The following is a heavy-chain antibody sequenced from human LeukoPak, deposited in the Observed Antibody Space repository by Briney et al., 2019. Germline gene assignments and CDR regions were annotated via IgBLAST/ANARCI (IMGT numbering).Heavy chain of an antibody. V-gene: IGHV3-9*01. J-gene: IGHJ6*03. CDR2: ISWNSGSI. Sequence: PGGSLRLSCAASGFTFDDYAMHWVRQAPGKGLEWVSGISWNSGSIGYADSVKGRFTISRDNAKNSLYLQMNSLRAEDTALYYCAKSGGYCTNGVCYRSSDYYYYMDVWGKGPRSPSP. CDR1: GFTFDDYA. CDR3: AKSGGYCTNGVCYRSSDYYYYMDV. D-gene: IGHD2-8*01.